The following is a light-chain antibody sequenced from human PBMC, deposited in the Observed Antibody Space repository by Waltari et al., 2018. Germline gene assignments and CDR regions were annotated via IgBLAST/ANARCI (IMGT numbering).Light chain of an antibody. V-gene: IGKV1-33*01. J-gene: IGKJ2*01. CDR2: DVS. Sequence: SLSASVGDRVTITCQASQDISTYLNWYQQKPGKAPKLLIYDVSNLEKGVPSRFSGGGSETDFSFTISSLQSEDIATYYCQQYEDVPYTFGQGTKLMIK. CDR1: QDISTY. CDR3: QQYEDVPYT.